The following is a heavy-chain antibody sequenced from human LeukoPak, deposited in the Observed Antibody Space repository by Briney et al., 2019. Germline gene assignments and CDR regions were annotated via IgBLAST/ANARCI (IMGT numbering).Heavy chain of an antibody. J-gene: IGHJ4*02. CDR2: ISAYNGNT. CDR1: GYTFTSYG. CDR3: ARAGGYCGRISCPYYFDY. V-gene: IGHV1-18*01. D-gene: IGHD2-15*01. Sequence: ASVKVSCKASGYTFTSYGISWVRQAPGQGLEWMGWISAYNGNTNYAQKLQGRVTMTTDTSTSTAYMELSSLRSDDTAIYYCARAGGYCGRISCPYYFDYWGQGSLVAVSS.